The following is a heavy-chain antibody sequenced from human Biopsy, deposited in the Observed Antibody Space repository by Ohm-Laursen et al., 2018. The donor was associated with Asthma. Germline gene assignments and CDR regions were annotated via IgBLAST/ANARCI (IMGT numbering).Heavy chain of an antibody. Sequence: GSLRLSCSASGFTFSNACMSWVRQAPGKGLEWLGRIRSKNEGGKTDYAAAVKGRVTISREDSQNTLYRQMISPTTEHPDVYFCSTNRLWFGESPYYFDYWGQGSLVTVSS. CDR2: IRSKNEGGKT. V-gene: IGHV3-15*01. CDR1: GFTFSNAC. D-gene: IGHD3-10*01. CDR3: STNRLWFGESPYYFDY. J-gene: IGHJ4*02.